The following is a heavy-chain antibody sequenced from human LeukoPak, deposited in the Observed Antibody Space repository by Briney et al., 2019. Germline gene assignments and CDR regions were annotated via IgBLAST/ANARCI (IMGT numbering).Heavy chain of an antibody. V-gene: IGHV7-4-1*02. Sequence: GASLKVSCKASGYTFSSYGMYWVRQAPGQGLEWMGGINTNTGNPTYAQGFTGRFVFSLDTSVSTAYLQISSLKAEDTAVYYCARRDHSGSYQISPGDFDYWGQGTLVTVSS. CDR2: INTNTGNP. J-gene: IGHJ4*02. CDR3: ARRDHSGSYQISPGDFDY. D-gene: IGHD1-26*01. CDR1: GYTFSSYG.